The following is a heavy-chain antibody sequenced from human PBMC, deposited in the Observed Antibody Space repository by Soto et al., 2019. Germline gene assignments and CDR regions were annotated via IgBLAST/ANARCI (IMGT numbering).Heavy chain of an antibody. CDR2: IIPIFGTA. D-gene: IGHD6-13*01. Sequence: SVKVSCKASGGTFSSYAISWVRQAPGQGLEWMGGIIPIFGTANYAQKFQGRVTITADESTSTAYMELSSLRSEDTAVYYCARVGVAAPSGGMDVWGQGTTVTVSS. V-gene: IGHV1-69*13. CDR1: GGTFSSYA. CDR3: ARVGVAAPSGGMDV. J-gene: IGHJ6*02.